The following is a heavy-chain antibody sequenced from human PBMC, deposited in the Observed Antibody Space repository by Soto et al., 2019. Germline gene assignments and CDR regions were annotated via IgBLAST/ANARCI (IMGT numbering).Heavy chain of an antibody. CDR1: GFTFSSYA. D-gene: IGHD4-17*01. J-gene: IGHJ3*01. CDR3: AKSNGYYAIDAFDL. V-gene: IGHV3-23*01. CDR2: ISGSGGST. Sequence: EVQLLESGGGWVQPGGPLRLSCAASGFTFSSYAMTWVRQAPGKGLEWVSSISGSGGSTYYADSVKGRFTISRDNSTITLYLQMSSLIAEDTAVYYYAKSNGYYAIDAFDLWGQGTMVPVSS.